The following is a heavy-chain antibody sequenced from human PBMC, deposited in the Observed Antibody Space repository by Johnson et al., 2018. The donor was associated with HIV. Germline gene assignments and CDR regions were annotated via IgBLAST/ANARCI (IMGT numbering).Heavy chain of an antibody. V-gene: IGHV3-30*04. CDR2: ISFHANEK. Sequence: QVQLVESGGGVVQPGGSLGLSCTASGFTFSRNAMHWVRQPPGKGLEWVAVISFHANEKHYGDSVRGRFTISRDNSKNTLALQMNSLTTEDTFLAYCARDSTPWGGDYVGYAFDIWGQGRMVTVSS. CDR3: ARDSTPWGGDYVGYAFDI. J-gene: IGHJ3*02. D-gene: IGHD4-17*01. CDR1: GFTFSRNA.